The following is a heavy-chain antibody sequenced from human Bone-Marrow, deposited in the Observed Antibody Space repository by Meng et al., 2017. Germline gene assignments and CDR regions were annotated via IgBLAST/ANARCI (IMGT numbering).Heavy chain of an antibody. J-gene: IGHJ4*02. CDR3: ARAAGNSVGDY. Sequence: QVLLGESGGGLVKPGGSLRLSCAAAGLTLSDYYMSWIRQAPGKGLEWVSYISPSGSTMNYADSVKGRFTISRDNAKNSLYLQMNSLRVEDTAVYYCARAAGNSVGDYWGQGTLVTVSS. CDR1: GLTLSDYY. V-gene: IGHV3-11*01. D-gene: IGHD1-26*01. CDR2: ISPSGSTM.